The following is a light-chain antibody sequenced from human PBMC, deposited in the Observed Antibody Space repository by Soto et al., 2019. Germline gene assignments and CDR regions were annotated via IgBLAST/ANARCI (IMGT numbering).Light chain of an antibody. V-gene: IGKV3-15*01. Sequence: EIAMTQSPATLPVSPGERATLSCRASQSVSTNLDWYQQKPGQAPRLLIYGASTRAPGFPARFTGSESGTEFTLTIRSLQSEDFATYYCQQSYSTPLTFGGGTKVEIK. CDR1: QSVSTN. CDR3: QQSYSTPLT. CDR2: GAS. J-gene: IGKJ4*01.